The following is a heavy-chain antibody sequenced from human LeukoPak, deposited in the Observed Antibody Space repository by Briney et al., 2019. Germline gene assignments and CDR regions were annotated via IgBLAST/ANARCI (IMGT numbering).Heavy chain of an antibody. Sequence: PGGSLRLSCAASGFTFDDYAMHWVRQAPGKGLEWVSGISWNSGSIGYADSVKGRFTIPRDNAKNSLYLQMNSLRAEDTALYYCAKEQGYNTPFDYWGQGTLVTVSS. D-gene: IGHD5-24*01. CDR3: AKEQGYNTPFDY. V-gene: IGHV3-9*01. CDR1: GFTFDDYA. J-gene: IGHJ4*02. CDR2: ISWNSGSI.